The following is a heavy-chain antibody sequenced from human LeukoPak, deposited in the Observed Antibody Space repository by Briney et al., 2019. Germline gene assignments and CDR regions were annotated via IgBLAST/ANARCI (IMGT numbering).Heavy chain of an antibody. CDR3: AKGSGSYYSFDC. J-gene: IGHJ4*02. CDR2: IYYSGST. V-gene: IGHV4-39*01. D-gene: IGHD3-10*01. Sequence: PETLSLTCTVSGGSISSSSYYWGWIRQPPGKGLEWIGSIYYSGSTYYNPSLKSRVTISADTSKNQFSLKLSSATAADTAVYYCAKGSGSYYSFDCWGQGTLVTVSS. CDR1: GGSISSSSYY.